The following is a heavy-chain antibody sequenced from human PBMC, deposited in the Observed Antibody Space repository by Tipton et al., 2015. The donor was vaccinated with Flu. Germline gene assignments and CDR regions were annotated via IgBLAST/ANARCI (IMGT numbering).Heavy chain of an antibody. V-gene: IGHV1-18*04. CDR1: GYTFTSYG. J-gene: IGHJ4*02. D-gene: IGHD3-22*01. CDR3: ARDSYGYGADYYDSSGYPPLDY. CDR2: ISAYNGNT. Sequence: QSGPEVKKPGASVKVSCKASGYTFTSYGISWVRQAPGQGLEWMGWISAYNGNTNYAQKLQGRVTMTPDTSTSTAYMELRSLRSDDTAVYYCARDSYGYGADYYDSSGYPPLDYWGQGTLVTVSS.